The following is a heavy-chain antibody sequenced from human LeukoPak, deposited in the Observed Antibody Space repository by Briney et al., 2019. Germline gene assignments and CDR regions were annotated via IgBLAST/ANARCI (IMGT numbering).Heavy chain of an antibody. CDR2: IYSGGST. CDR3: AKSLDGYNKFDY. J-gene: IGHJ4*02. V-gene: IGHV3-66*01. D-gene: IGHD5-24*01. Sequence: PGGSLRLSCAASGFTVSSNYMSWVRQAPGKGLEWVSVIYSGGSTYYADSVKGRFTISRDNSKNTLYLQMNSLRAEDTAVYYCAKSLDGYNKFDYWGQGTLVTVSS. CDR1: GFTVSSNY.